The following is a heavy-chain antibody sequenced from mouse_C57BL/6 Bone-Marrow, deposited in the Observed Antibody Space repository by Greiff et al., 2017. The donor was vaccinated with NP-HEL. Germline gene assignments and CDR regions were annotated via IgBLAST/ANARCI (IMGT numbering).Heavy chain of an antibody. V-gene: IGHV1-64*01. D-gene: IGHD1-1*01. Sequence: QLPPPGASLVKPGASVTLSCKASGYTFTSYWLHWVKQRPGQGLAWIGMIHPNSGSTNYNEKFKSKATLTVDKSSSTAYMQLSSLTSEDSAVYYCARWYGSSSPWFAYWGQGTLVTVSA. CDR3: ARWYGSSSPWFAY. CDR2: IHPNSGST. J-gene: IGHJ3*01. CDR1: GYTFTSYW.